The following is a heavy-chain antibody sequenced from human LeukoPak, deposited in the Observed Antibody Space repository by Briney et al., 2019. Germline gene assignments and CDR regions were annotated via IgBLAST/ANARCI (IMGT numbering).Heavy chain of an antibody. J-gene: IGHJ5*02. Sequence: ASVKVSCKASGYTFTGYYMHWVRQAPGQGLEWMGWINPNSGGTNYAQKFQGRVTMTRDTSISTAYMELSRLRSDDTAVYYCARVEGVVTCSGGSCYRNPNWFDPWGQGTLVTVSS. CDR2: INPNSGGT. V-gene: IGHV1-2*02. CDR3: ARVEGVVTCSGGSCYRNPNWFDP. D-gene: IGHD2-15*01. CDR1: GYTFTGYY.